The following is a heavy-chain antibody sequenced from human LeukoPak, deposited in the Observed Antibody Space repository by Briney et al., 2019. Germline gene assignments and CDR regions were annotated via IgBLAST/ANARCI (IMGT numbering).Heavy chain of an antibody. D-gene: IGHD3-16*01. CDR1: GYVFSGYY. CDR2: INPNSGDT. Sequence: ASVKVSCKASGYVFSGYYIHWVRQAPGQGLEWMGRINPNSGDTNYIQKFQGRVTMTRDTSISTAYMDLRGLKSDDTAVYYCARDRGSGGNHFDYWGQGTLVTVPS. J-gene: IGHJ4*02. V-gene: IGHV1-2*06. CDR3: ARDRGSGGNHFDY.